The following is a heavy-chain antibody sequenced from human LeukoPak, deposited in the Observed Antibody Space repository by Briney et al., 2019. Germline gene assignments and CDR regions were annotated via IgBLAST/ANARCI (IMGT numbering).Heavy chain of an antibody. J-gene: IGHJ4*02. Sequence: GGSLRLSCAASGFIFSTYDMHWVRQAPGKGLEWVAVISYDRSNKYYADSVKGRFTISRDNSKNTLYLQMNSLRAEDTAVYYCARVEFLTGHYVWGSYRYVGSAQVFDYWGQGTLVTVSS. V-gene: IGHV3-30*03. CDR2: ISYDRSNK. CDR3: ARVEFLTGHYVWGSYRYVGSAQVFDY. CDR1: GFIFSTYD. D-gene: IGHD3-16*02.